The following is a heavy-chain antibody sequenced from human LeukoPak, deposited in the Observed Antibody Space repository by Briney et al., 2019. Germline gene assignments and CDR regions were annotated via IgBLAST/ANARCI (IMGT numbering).Heavy chain of an antibody. D-gene: IGHD1-26*01. Sequence: GGSLRLSCGASGFTFSSSAMSWVRQAPGKGLEWVSRISPSGDTAYYASSMKGRFTISRDNSKNTLYLQMNSLRAEDTAVYYCAKREAPYFFDYWGQGTLVTVSS. CDR1: GFTFSSSA. V-gene: IGHV3-23*01. CDR2: ISPSGDTA. J-gene: IGHJ4*02. CDR3: AKREAPYFFDY.